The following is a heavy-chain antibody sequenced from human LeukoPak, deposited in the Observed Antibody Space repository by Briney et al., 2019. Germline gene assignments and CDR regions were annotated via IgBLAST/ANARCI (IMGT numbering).Heavy chain of an antibody. J-gene: IGHJ4*02. Sequence: GGSLRLSCAASGFTFSSYSTHWVRQAPGKGLGWVAVIWYDGNDKYYADSVKGRFTISRDSSKNSLYLQMNSQRAGDTAVDYWAKDPLQYGSGSYYFDYWGQRPLVTVSS. D-gene: IGHD3-10*01. CDR3: AKDPLQYGSGSYYFDY. V-gene: IGHV3-30*02. CDR1: GFTFSSYS. CDR2: IWYDGNDK.